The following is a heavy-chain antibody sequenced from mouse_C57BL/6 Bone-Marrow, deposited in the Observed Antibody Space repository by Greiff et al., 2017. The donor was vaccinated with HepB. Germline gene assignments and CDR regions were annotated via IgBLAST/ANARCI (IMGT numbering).Heavy chain of an antibody. CDR1: GYTFTSYW. D-gene: IGHD1-1*01. CDR2: IDPSDSYT. J-gene: IGHJ2*01. Sequence: QVQLQQPGAELVRPGTSVKLSCKASGYTFTSYWMHWVKQRPGQGLEWIGVIDPSDSYTNYNQKFKGKATLTVDTSSSTAYMQLSSLTSEDSAVYYCARLGYYGSFFAYWGQGTTLTVSS. V-gene: IGHV1-59*01. CDR3: ARLGYYGSFFAY.